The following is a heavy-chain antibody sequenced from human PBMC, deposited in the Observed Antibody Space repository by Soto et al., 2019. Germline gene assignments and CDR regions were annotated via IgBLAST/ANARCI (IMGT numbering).Heavy chain of an antibody. Sequence: GGSLRLSCAASGFTFSSYAMSWVRQAPGKGLEWVSAISGSGGSTYYADSVKGRFTISRDNSKNTLYLQMNSLRAEDTAVYYCAKDLNAESLSGYFDYWGQGTLVTVSS. CDR3: AKDLNAESLSGYFDY. V-gene: IGHV3-23*01. D-gene: IGHD1-1*01. CDR1: GFTFSSYA. J-gene: IGHJ4*02. CDR2: ISGSGGST.